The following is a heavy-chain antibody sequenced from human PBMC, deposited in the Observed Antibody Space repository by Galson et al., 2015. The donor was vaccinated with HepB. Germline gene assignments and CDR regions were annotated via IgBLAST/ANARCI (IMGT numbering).Heavy chain of an antibody. J-gene: IGHJ5*02. Sequence: QSGAEVKKPGESLRISCKGSGYSFPSYWISWVRQMPGKGLEWMGRIDPSDSYTNYSPSFQGHVTISADKSISTAYLQWSSLKASDTAMYYCARQGGAAAGSDNWFDPWGQGALVTVSS. CDR2: IDPSDSYT. D-gene: IGHD6-13*01. CDR3: ARQGGAAAGSDNWFDP. V-gene: IGHV5-10-1*01. CDR1: GYSFPSYW.